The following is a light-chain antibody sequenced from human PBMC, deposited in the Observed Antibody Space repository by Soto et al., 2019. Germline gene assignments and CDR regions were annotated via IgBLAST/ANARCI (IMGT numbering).Light chain of an antibody. V-gene: IGKV1-39*01. CDR2: AAS. Sequence: DIQMTQSPSSLSASVEDRVIITCRASQSISNHLNWYQQKPGKAPKLLIFAASSLQSGVPSRSSGSRSGPDFTLTISSLQPEDFATCYCQQSYSSPPTFGQGTKVDIK. CDR1: QSISNH. CDR3: QQSYSSPPT. J-gene: IGKJ1*01.